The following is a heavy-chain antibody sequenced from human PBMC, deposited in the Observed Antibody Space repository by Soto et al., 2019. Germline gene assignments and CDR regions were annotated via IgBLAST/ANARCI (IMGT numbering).Heavy chain of an antibody. J-gene: IGHJ4*02. D-gene: IGHD1-1*01. Sequence: GGSVRLSCAGSEFTFSSYAMCWVRQAPGRGLEWVSAISVNGGSTYYADSVKGRFTISRDNSKNMLYLQMNSLRAEDTAVYYYPKDDLRGTIAYWGQGALVTVSS. CDR3: PKDDLRGTIAY. V-gene: IGHV3-23*01. CDR2: ISVNGGST. CDR1: EFTFSSYA.